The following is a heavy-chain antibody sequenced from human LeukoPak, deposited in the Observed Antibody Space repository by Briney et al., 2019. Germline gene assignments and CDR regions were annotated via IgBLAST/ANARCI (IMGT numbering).Heavy chain of an antibody. CDR1: GGSISSYY. D-gene: IGHD3-22*01. CDR2: IYYSGCT. V-gene: IGHV4-59*01. CDR3: ARDRGLMIEGTYWFDP. J-gene: IGHJ5*02. Sequence: SETLSLTCTVSGGSISSYYWSWIRQPPGKGLEWIGYIYYSGCTNYNPSLKSRVTISVDTSKNQFSLKLSSVTAADTAVYYRARDRGLMIEGTYWFDPWGQGTLVTVSS.